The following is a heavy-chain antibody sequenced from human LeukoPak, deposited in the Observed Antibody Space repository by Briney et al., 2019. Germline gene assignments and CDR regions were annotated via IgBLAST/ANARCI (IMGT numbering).Heavy chain of an antibody. V-gene: IGHV4-59*01. D-gene: IGHD3-10*01. CDR3: ASSVYGSGSLTRMDV. Sequence: SETLSLTCTVSGGSISSYYWSWIRQPPGKGLEWIGYIYYSGSTNYNPSLKSRVTISVDTSKNQFSLKLSSVTAADTAVYYCASSVYGSGSLTRMDVWGQGTTVTVSS. CDR2: IYYSGST. J-gene: IGHJ6*02. CDR1: GGSISSYY.